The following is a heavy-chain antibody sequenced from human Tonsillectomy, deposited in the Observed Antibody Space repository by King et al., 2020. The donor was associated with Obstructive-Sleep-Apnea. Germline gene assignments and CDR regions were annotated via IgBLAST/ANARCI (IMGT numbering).Heavy chain of an antibody. Sequence: QLVQSGAEVKKPGSSVKVSCKASGGTFNSYAISWVRQAPGQGLEWMGEIIPILAIANYAQKFQGRVTITADKSTSTAHMELSSLRSEDTAVYYCARDRIAARPTYFDYWGQGTLVTVSS. D-gene: IGHD6-6*01. CDR1: GGTFNSYA. CDR3: ARDRIAARPTYFDY. V-gene: IGHV1-69*04. CDR2: IIPILAIA. J-gene: IGHJ4*02.